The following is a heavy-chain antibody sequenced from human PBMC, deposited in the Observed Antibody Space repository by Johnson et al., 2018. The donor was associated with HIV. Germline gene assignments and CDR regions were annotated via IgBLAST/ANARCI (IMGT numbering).Heavy chain of an antibody. V-gene: IGHV3-13*01. CDR3: ARAGEWEPTDDAFDI. CDR2: IGTAGDT. Sequence: VQLVESGGGLVQPGGSLRLSCAASGFTFSSYDMHWVRQATGKGLEWVSAIGTAGDTYYPGSVKGRFTISRDNAKNSLYLQMTSLRAEDTAVYYCARAGEWEPTDDAFDIWGQGTMVSVSS. J-gene: IGHJ3*02. CDR1: GFTFSSYD. D-gene: IGHD1-26*01.